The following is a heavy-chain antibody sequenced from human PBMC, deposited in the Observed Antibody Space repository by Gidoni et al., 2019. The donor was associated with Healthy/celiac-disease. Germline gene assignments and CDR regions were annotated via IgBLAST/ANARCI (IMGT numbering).Heavy chain of an antibody. V-gene: IGHV3-49*04. J-gene: IGHJ4*02. CDR2: IRSKAYGGTT. D-gene: IGHD6-13*01. CDR1: GFTFGDYA. CDR3: TRGGAGTEYFDY. Sequence: EVQLVEYGGGLVQPGRSLRLSCKASGFTFGDYAKSWVRQESGKGLEWVGFIRSKAYGGTTEYAASVKGRFTISRDDSKSIAYLQMNSLKTEDTAVYYCTRGGAGTEYFDYWGQGTLVTVSS.